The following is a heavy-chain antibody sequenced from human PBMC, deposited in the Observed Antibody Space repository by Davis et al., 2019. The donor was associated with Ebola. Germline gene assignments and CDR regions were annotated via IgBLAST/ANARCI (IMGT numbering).Heavy chain of an antibody. V-gene: IGHV4-34*01. Sequence: PSETLSLTCAVYGGSISGYYWSWSRQTPGKGLEWIGEINHSGSTNYNPALKSRVTISVDTSKNQFSLKLSSVTAADTVVYYCARGVRKGTTIQYYYHYMDVWGKGTTVTVSS. J-gene: IGHJ6*03. D-gene: IGHD1-1*01. CDR3: ARGVRKGTTIQYYYHYMDV. CDR2: INHSGST. CDR1: GGSISGYY.